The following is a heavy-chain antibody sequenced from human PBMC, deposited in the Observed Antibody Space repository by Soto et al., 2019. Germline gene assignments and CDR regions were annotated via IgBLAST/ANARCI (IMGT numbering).Heavy chain of an antibody. D-gene: IGHD4-17*01. J-gene: IGHJ4*02. CDR1: GFTFRSYA. CDR3: ARDLTTPPTVTTGY. V-gene: IGHV3-30-3*01. CDR2: ISYDGSNK. Sequence: ESGGGVVQPGRSLRLSCAASGFTFRSYAMHWVRQAPGKGLEWVAVISYDGSNKYYADSVKGRFTISRDNSKNTLYLQMNSLRAEDTAVYYCARDLTTPPTVTTGYWGQGTLVTVSS.